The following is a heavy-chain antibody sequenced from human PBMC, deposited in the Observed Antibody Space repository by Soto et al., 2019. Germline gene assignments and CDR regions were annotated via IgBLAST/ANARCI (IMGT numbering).Heavy chain of an antibody. Sequence: QVQLQQWGAGLLKPSETLSLTCAVYGGSFSGYYWSWIRQPPGKGLEWIGEINHSGSTNYNPSLNSRVTISVDTSKYQFSLKLSSVTAADTAVYYCARGHSSSWPTDYWGQGTLVTVSS. V-gene: IGHV4-34*01. J-gene: IGHJ4*02. CDR2: INHSGST. CDR3: ARGHSSSWPTDY. D-gene: IGHD6-13*01. CDR1: GGSFSGYY.